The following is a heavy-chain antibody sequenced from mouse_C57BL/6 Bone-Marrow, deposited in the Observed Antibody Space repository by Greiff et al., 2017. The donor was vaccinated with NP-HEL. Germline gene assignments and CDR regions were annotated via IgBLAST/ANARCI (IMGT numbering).Heavy chain of an antibody. CDR3: ARCDYGWFAY. D-gene: IGHD2-4*01. J-gene: IGHJ3*01. CDR2: ISYDGSN. Sequence: EVQVVESGPGLVKPSQSLSLTCSVTGYSITSGYYWNWIRQFPGNKLEWMGYISYDGSNNYNPSLKNRISITRDTSKNQFFLKLNSVTTEDTATYYCARCDYGWFAYWGQGTLVTVSA. CDR1: GYSITSGYY. V-gene: IGHV3-6*01.